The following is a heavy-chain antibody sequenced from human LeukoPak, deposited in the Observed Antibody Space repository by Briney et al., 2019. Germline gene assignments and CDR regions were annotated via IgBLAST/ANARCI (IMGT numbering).Heavy chain of an antibody. CDR3: ARAEGKRYGSLPFDY. D-gene: IGHD2-15*01. Sequence: PSETLSLTCTVSGGSISSGSYYWSWIRQPAGKGLEWIGRIYTSGSTNYNPSLKSRVTISVDTSKNQFSLKLSSVTAADTAVYYCARAEGKRYGSLPFDYWGQGTLVTVSS. CDR1: GGSISSGSYY. V-gene: IGHV4-61*02. CDR2: IYTSGST. J-gene: IGHJ4*02.